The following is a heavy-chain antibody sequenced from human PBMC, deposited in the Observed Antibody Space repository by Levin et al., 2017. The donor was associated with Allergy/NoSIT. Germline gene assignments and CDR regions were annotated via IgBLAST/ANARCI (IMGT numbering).Heavy chain of an antibody. Sequence: GASVKVSCKASGFTFTSSAMQWVRQARGQRLEWIGWIVVGSGNTNYAQKFQERVTITRDMSTSTAYMELSSLRSEDTAVYYCAADPLREIGFDYWGQGTLVTVSS. V-gene: IGHV1-58*02. CDR2: IVVGSGNT. D-gene: IGHD4-17*01. CDR1: GFTFTSSA. CDR3: AADPLREIGFDY. J-gene: IGHJ4*02.